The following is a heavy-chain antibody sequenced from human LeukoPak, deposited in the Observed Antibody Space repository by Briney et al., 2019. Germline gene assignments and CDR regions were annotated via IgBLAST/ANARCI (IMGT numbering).Heavy chain of an antibody. CDR3: ARHADRPTVVTPGRYYYYSMDV. V-gene: IGHV4-4*02. J-gene: IGHJ6*02. D-gene: IGHD4-23*01. Sequence: PSETLSLTCAVSGGSISSSNWWSWVRQPPGKGLEWIGEIYHSGSTNYNPSLKSRVTISVDKSKNQFSLKLSSVTAADTAVYYCARHADRPTVVTPGRYYYYSMDVWGQGTTVTVSS. CDR1: GGSISSSNW. CDR2: IYHSGST.